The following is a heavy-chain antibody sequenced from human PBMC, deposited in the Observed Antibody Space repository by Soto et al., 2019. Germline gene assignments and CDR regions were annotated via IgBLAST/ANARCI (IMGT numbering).Heavy chain of an antibody. Sequence: PGGSLRLSCAASGFTFSSYAMHWVRQAPGKGLEWVAVISYDGSNKYYADSVKGRFTISRDNSKNTLYLQMNSLRAEDTAVYYCARFRRITMVRGPNWFDPWGQGTLVTVSS. V-gene: IGHV3-30-3*01. CDR2: ISYDGSNK. J-gene: IGHJ5*02. CDR3: ARFRRITMVRGPNWFDP. CDR1: GFTFSSYA. D-gene: IGHD3-10*01.